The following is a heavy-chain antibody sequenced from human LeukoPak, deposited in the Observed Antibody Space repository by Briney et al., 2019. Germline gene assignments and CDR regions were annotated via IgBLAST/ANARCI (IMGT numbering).Heavy chain of an antibody. CDR1: GGTFSSYA. J-gene: IGHJ4*02. Sequence: EASVKVSCKASGGTFSSYAISWVRQAPGQGLEWMGGIIPIFGTANYAQKFQGRVTITADESTSTAYMELSSLRSEDTAVYYCARGGDWEGFAYWGQGTLVTVSS. CDR3: ARGGDWEGFAY. V-gene: IGHV1-69*01. D-gene: IGHD3/OR15-3a*01. CDR2: IIPIFGTA.